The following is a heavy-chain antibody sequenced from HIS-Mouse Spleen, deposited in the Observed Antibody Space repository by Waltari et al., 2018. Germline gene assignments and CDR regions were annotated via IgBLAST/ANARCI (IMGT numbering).Heavy chain of an antibody. V-gene: IGHV4-39*07. CDR2: IYYSGRP. Sequence: QLQLQESGPGLVKPSETLSLTCTVSGGSISSSSYYWGWIRQPPGKGLEWIGSIYYSGRPYSNPSLTSRVTISVEPSKNQFSLKLSSVTAADTAVYYCAREIPYSSSWYDWYFDLWGRGTLVTVSS. D-gene: IGHD6-13*01. CDR3: AREIPYSSSWYDWYFDL. CDR1: GGSISSSSYY. J-gene: IGHJ2*01.